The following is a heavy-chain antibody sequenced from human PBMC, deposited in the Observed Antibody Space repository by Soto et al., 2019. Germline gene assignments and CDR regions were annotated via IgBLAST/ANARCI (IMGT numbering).Heavy chain of an antibody. D-gene: IGHD2-2*01. CDR3: TTEVPAYYYYYGMDL. V-gene: IGHV3-15*07. CDR1: GFTFSNAW. Sequence: EVQLVESGGGLVKPGGSLRLSCAASGFTFSNAWMNWVRQAPGKGLEWVGRIKSKTDGGTTDYAAPVKGRFTISRDDSKNTQYLQMNSLKTEDTAVYYCTTEVPAYYYYYGMDLWGQGTTVTLSS. J-gene: IGHJ6*02. CDR2: IKSKTDGGTT.